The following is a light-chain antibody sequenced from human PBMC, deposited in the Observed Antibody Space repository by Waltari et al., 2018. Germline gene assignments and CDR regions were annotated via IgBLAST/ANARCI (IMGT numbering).Light chain of an antibody. J-gene: IGKJ4*01. V-gene: IGKV2-29*02. CDR3: MQGLLPPLT. CDR2: DVS. Sequence: IVMTQTPPSLSVTPGQSASNSCKSNQSLLYSDGKTSLHWYLQRPGQSPQLLIYDVSSRFAGVPDRINGRGSGTDFTLEISRVEAEDVGVYYCMQGLLPPLTFGGGTKVEIK. CDR1: QSLLYSDGKTS.